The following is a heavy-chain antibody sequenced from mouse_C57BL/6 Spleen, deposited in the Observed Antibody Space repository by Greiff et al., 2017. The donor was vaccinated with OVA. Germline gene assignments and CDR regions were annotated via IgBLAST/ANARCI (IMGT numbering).Heavy chain of an antibody. J-gene: IGHJ1*03. V-gene: IGHV1-64*01. D-gene: IGHD1-1*01. CDR3: AGEFTTVVATNWYFDV. CDR1: GYTFTSYW. CDR2: IHPNSGST. Sequence: QVQLQQPGAELVKPGASVKLSCKASGYTFTSYWMHWVKQRPGQGLEWIGMIHPNSGSTNYNEKFKSKATLTVDKSSSTAYMQLSSLTSEDSAVYYCAGEFTTVVATNWYFDVWGTGTTVTVSS.